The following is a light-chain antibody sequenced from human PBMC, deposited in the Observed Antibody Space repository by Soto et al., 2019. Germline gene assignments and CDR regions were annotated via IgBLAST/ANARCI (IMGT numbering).Light chain of an antibody. CDR2: DVN. V-gene: IGLV2-14*01. CDR1: SSDVGGYNY. Sequence: QSVLTQPASVSGSPGQSITISCTGTSSDVGGYNYVSWYQQHPGKAPKLIIYDVNNRPAGVSNRFSGSKSGNTASLTISGLQADDEADYYCISYTSRTTYVFGTGTKLTVL. CDR3: ISYTSRTTYV. J-gene: IGLJ1*01.